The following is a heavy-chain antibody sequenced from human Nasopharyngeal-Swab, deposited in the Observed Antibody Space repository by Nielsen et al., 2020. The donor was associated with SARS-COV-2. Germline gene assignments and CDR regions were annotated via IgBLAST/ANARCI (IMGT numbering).Heavy chain of an antibody. V-gene: IGHV4-59*12. CDR1: GGSISSYY. CDR3: ARGRLTTVTTSWFDP. Sequence: SETLSLTCTVSGGSISSYYWSWIRQPPGKGLEWIGYIYYSGSTNYNPSLKSRVTISVDTSKNQFSLKLSSVTAADTAVYYCARGRLTTVTTSWFDPWGQGTLVTVSS. D-gene: IGHD4-11*01. CDR2: IYYSGST. J-gene: IGHJ5*02.